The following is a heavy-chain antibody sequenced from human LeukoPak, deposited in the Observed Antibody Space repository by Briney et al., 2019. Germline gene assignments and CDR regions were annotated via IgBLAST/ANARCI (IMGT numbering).Heavy chain of an antibody. Sequence: GFLRPSCAASGITFSSYALRWVRQAPGKGLEWVSAISGSGGSTYYADSVKGRFTISRDNSKNTLYLQMNSLRAEDTAVYYCATPTSCGGQGTLVTVSS. CDR1: GITFSSYA. J-gene: IGHJ4*02. CDR3: ATPTSC. D-gene: IGHD6-6*01. V-gene: IGHV3-23*01. CDR2: ISGSGGST.